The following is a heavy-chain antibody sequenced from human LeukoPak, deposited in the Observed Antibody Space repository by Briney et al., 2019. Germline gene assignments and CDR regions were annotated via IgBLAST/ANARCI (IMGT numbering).Heavy chain of an antibody. CDR1: GYTFTSYD. CDR3: ARYAVVAAMNWFDP. J-gene: IGHJ5*02. Sequence: GASVKVSCKASGYTFTSYDINWVRQATGQRLEWVGWMDPNSGNTGYAQKFQGRVTMTRDTSISTAYMELSSLRSEDTAVYYCARYAVVAAMNWFDPWGQGTLVIVPS. D-gene: IGHD2-15*01. CDR2: MDPNSGNT. V-gene: IGHV1-8*01.